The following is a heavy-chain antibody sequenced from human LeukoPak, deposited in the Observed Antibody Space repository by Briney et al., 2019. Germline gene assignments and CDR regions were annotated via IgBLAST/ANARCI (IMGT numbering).Heavy chain of an antibody. D-gene: IGHD3-10*01. CDR2: ISRRSSYT. CDR1: GFTFRDYY. CDR3: VSYGSGSYSFDY. Sequence: GGSLRLSCAASGFTFRDYYMSWVRQAPGKGLEWVSYISRRSSYTIYADSVKGRFTISRDNAKNSLYLQMNSLRAEDTAVYYCVSYGSGSYSFDYWGQGTLVTVSS. J-gene: IGHJ4*02. V-gene: IGHV3-11*03.